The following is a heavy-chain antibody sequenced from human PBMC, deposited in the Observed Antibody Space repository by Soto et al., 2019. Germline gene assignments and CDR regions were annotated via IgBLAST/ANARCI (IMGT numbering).Heavy chain of an antibody. CDR1: GFSLSTSGMR. CDR3: ARLLGYCTNGVCYSWFDP. D-gene: IGHD2-8*01. CDR2: IDWDDDK. V-gene: IGHV2-70*04. Sequence: SGPTLVNPTQTLTLTCTFSGFSLSTSGMRVSWIRQPPGKALEWLARIDWDDDKFYSTSLKTRLTISKDTSKNQVVLTMTNMDPVDTATYYCARLLGYCTNGVCYSWFDPWGQGTLVTVSS. J-gene: IGHJ5*02.